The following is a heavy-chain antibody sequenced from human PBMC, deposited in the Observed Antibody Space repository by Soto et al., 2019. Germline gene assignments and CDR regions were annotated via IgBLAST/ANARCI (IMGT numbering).Heavy chain of an antibody. J-gene: IGHJ4*02. CDR3: ARDREARGSGYFAAYDY. CDR1: AYNFTTYG. D-gene: IGHD3-22*01. CDR2: TTSYNGKR. Sequence: ASVKVSCKASAYNFTTYGLSWVRQAPGQGPEWVAWTTSYNGKRKYAQKFQGRVTMTTDTSTSTAYMELMSLRPDDTAVYYCARDREARGSGYFAAYDYWGQGTLVTVSS. V-gene: IGHV1-18*01.